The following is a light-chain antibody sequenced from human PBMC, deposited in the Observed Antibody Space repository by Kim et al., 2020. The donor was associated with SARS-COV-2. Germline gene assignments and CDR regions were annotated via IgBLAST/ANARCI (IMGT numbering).Light chain of an antibody. CDR1: SLRSYY. CDR3: NSRDSSGTWV. CDR2: GKN. J-gene: IGLJ3*02. Sequence: VAWGQTVRITCQGDSLRSYYESCYQQKPGQAPVLVIYGKNNRPSGIPDRFSGSSSGNTASLTITGAQAEDEADYYCNSRDSSGTWVFGGGTQLTVL. V-gene: IGLV3-19*01.